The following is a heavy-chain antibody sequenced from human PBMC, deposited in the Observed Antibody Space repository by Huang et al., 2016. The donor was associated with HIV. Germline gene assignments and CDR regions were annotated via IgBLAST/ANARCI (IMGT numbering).Heavy chain of an antibody. CDR2: INHSGNT. CDR1: GGSFSGYN. V-gene: IGHV4-34*01. Sequence: QVQLQQWGAGLLKPSETLSLTCAVYGGSFSGYNWGWIRQCPGKGLAWIGEINHSGNTNYNPSLKSRVTISVDTSKNQFSLRLSSVTAADTAVYYCARGTAAAHSDYWGQGTLVTVYS. J-gene: IGHJ4*02. CDR3: ARGTAAAHSDY. D-gene: IGHD6-13*01.